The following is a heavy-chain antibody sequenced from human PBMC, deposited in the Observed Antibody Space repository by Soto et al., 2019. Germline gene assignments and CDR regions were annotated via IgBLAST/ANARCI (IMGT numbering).Heavy chain of an antibody. J-gene: IGHJ3*02. Sequence: QVQLQESGPGLVKPSQTLSLTCTVSGDSISSGAYYWSWIRQHPGKGLEWIGYIYYSGSTYYNPSLKSRVTISVATSKNQFSLKLSSVTAADTAVYYCVTNINPEYSGYDNVFAFDIWGQGTMVTVSS. V-gene: IGHV4-31*03. CDR2: IYYSGST. CDR3: VTNINPEYSGYDNVFAFDI. CDR1: GDSISSGAYY. D-gene: IGHD5-12*01.